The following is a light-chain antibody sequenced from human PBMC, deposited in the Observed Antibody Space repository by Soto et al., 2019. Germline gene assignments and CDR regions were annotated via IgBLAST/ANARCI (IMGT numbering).Light chain of an antibody. V-gene: IGKV3-11*01. CDR1: QSVSSY. CDR2: DAS. J-gene: IGKJ4*01. Sequence: DTVLTQSPATLSLSPGERATLSCRASQSVSSYLAWYQWKPGQAPRLLIYDASNRATGIPARFSGSGSGTDFTLTISSLEPEDFAVYYCQQRSDWPLTFGGGTKVEIK. CDR3: QQRSDWPLT.